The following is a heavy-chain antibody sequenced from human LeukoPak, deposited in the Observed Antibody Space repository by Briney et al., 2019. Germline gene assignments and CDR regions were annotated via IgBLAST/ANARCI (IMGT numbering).Heavy chain of an antibody. Sequence: GGSLRLSCAASGFHFSSYAMSWVRQAPGKGLEWVSSISGGGAGTYYADSVKGRFTISRDNSKNTLYLQMNNLRADDTAVYYCAKDRGYSGYDSLDYWGQGTLVTVSS. CDR2: ISGGGAGT. D-gene: IGHD5-12*01. J-gene: IGHJ4*02. CDR1: GFHFSSYA. V-gene: IGHV3-23*01. CDR3: AKDRGYSGYDSLDY.